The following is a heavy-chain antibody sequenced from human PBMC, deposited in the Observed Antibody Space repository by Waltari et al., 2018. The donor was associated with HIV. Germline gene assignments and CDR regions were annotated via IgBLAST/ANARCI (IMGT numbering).Heavy chain of an antibody. J-gene: IGHJ2*01. D-gene: IGHD6-25*01. V-gene: IGHV3-23*01. CDR1: GRKFSEYA. CDR3: AARGFSR. Sequence: VQLLEFGGGLVQPGGSLRVSCAATGRKFSEYAMSWGRQAPGKGPEWIAGISASGRSKYYPDSVGGRFTISRDGSKSTVYLQMNGLRVEDTAVYYCAARGFSRWGRGTLVTVSS. CDR2: ISASGRSK.